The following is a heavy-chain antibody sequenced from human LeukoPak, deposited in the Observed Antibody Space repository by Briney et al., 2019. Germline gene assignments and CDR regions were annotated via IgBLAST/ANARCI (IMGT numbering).Heavy chain of an antibody. J-gene: IGHJ4*02. Sequence: PGRSLRLSCAASGFTFSSYAMHWVRQAPGKGLEWVAVISYDGSNKYYADSVKGRFTISRDNSKNTLYLQMNSLRAEDTAVYYCARGVPSGLDYFDYWGQGILVTVSS. CDR2: ISYDGSNK. D-gene: IGHD6-19*01. CDR3: ARGVPSGLDYFDY. CDR1: GFTFSSYA. V-gene: IGHV3-30-3*01.